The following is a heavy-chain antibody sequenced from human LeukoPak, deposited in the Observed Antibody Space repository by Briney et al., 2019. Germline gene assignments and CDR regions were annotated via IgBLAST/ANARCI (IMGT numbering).Heavy chain of an antibody. V-gene: IGHV3-74*01. Sequence: GGSLRLSCEASGLTFSSYWMHWVRQAPGKGLVWVSRINTDGSSTSYADSVKGRFTISRDNSKNTLYLQMNSLRAEDTAVYYCARYGSYYYGSGSYPGYYYGMDVWGQGTTVTVSS. CDR2: INTDGSST. CDR3: ARYGSYYYGSGSYPGYYYGMDV. D-gene: IGHD3-10*01. J-gene: IGHJ6*02. CDR1: GLTFSSYW.